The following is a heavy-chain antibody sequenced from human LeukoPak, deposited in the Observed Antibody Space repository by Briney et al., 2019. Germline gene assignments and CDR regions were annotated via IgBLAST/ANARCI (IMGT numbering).Heavy chain of an antibody. CDR3: WRGGGGSGYYYCDY. J-gene: IGHJ4*02. V-gene: IGHV4-59*01. CDR2: IYYSGST. D-gene: IGHD3-22*01. CDR1: GDSICSYY. Sequence: NPSETVSLTCTVSGDSICSYYWRWLRQPPGKGREGVGYIYYSGSTNYNPFLKSRVTISVEKSKKQCSLKMRSVAAAVTAFVYWWRGGGGSGYYYCDYWGQGTVVSVS.